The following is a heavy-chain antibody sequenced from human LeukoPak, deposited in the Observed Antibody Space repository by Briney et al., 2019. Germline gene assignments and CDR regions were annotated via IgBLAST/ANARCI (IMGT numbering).Heavy chain of an antibody. CDR1: GFTFRDYY. CDR2: INHSGTST. CDR3: ARTYGDHGLYYFDF. J-gene: IGHJ4*02. V-gene: IGHV3-11*01. D-gene: IGHD4-17*01. Sequence: PGGSLRLSCRASGFTFRDYYMTWIRQSPEKGLEWVAYINHSGTSTYYADSVKGRFTISRDNVDNSLFLLMNKLRAEDTAVYYCARTYGDHGLYYFDFWGQGNLVTVSS.